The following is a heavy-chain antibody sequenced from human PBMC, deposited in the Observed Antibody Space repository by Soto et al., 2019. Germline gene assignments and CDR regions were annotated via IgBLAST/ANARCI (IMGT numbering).Heavy chain of an antibody. CDR3: ARDDSSGYYSPRGMDV. CDR1: GCSISSSNW. Sequence: SLTCAVSGCSISSSNWWSWVRQPPGKGLEWIGEIYHSGSTNYNPSLKSRVTISVDKSKNQFSLKLSSVTAADTAVYYCARDDSSGYYSPRGMDVWGQGTTLTVYS. CDR2: IYHSGST. D-gene: IGHD3-22*01. J-gene: IGHJ6*02. V-gene: IGHV4-4*02.